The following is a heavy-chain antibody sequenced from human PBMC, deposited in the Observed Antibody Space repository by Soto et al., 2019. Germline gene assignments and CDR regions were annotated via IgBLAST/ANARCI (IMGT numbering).Heavy chain of an antibody. CDR2: ISADGSDK. D-gene: IGHD3-10*01. CDR1: GFTFSNFG. V-gene: IGHV3-30*18. Sequence: GGSLRLSCAASGFTFSNFGMHWVRQAPGKGLEWVAAISADGSDKYFSGSVKGRFTISRDNSKNTLFLQMNSLRLEDTAVYYCVKGSFVARQDLEYWGQAPLVTLA. CDR3: VKGSFVARQDLEY. J-gene: IGHJ4*02.